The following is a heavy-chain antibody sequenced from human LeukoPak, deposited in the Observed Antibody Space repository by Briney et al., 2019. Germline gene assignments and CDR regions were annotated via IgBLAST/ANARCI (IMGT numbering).Heavy chain of an antibody. Sequence: GASLKISCKGSGYSFTSYWIGWVRQMPGEGLEWMGIIFPGDSDTRYSPSFQGQVTISVDKSIGTAYLQWNRLKASDTAMYYCARPARPAITVAAYDYWGQGTLVTVSS. CDR2: IFPGDSDT. CDR3: ARPARPAITVAAYDY. D-gene: IGHD6-19*01. J-gene: IGHJ4*02. CDR1: GYSFTSYW. V-gene: IGHV5-51*01.